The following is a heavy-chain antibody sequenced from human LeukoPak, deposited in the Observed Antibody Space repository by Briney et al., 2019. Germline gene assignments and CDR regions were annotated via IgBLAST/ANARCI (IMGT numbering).Heavy chain of an antibody. CDR3: ARLLNRGYDL. D-gene: IGHD5-12*01. CDR1: GFTFSSYA. CDR2: ISGSNSYI. Sequence: GGSLRLSCAASGFTFSSYAMTWVRQAPGKGLEWVSSISGSNSYIYYADSMKGRFTISRDNAENSLYLQMNSLRAEDTAVYYCARLLNRGYDLWGQGTLVTVSS. J-gene: IGHJ4*02. V-gene: IGHV3-21*01.